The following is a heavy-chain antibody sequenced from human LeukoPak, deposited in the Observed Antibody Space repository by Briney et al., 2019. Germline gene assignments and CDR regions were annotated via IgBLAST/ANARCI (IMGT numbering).Heavy chain of an antibody. Sequence: GGSLRLSCAASGFTFSSYWMHWVRQAPGKGLVWVSRINSDGSSTSYADPVKGRFTISRDNAKNTLYLQMNSLRAEDTAVYYCASGTYYYDSSGYADYWGQGTLVTVSS. D-gene: IGHD3-22*01. V-gene: IGHV3-74*01. CDR2: INSDGSST. CDR3: ASGTYYYDSSGYADY. CDR1: GFTFSSYW. J-gene: IGHJ4*02.